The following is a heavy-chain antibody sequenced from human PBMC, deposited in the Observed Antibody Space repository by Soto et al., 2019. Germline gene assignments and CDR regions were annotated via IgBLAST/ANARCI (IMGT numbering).Heavy chain of an antibody. V-gene: IGHV3-33*01. Sequence: QVQLVESGGGVVQPGRSLRLSCAASGFTFSSYGMHWVRQAPGKGLEWVAVIWYDGSNKYYADSVKGRFTISRDNSKNTLYLQMNSLRAEDTAVYYCVRFGAVAFGGLQDWGQGTLVTVSS. D-gene: IGHD6-19*01. J-gene: IGHJ4*02. CDR1: GFTFSSYG. CDR2: IWYDGSNK. CDR3: VRFGAVAFGGLQD.